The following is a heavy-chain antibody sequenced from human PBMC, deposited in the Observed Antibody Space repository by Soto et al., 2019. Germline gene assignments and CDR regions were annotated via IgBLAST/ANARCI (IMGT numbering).Heavy chain of an antibody. V-gene: IGHV3-30*18. J-gene: IGHJ4*02. Sequence: GGSLRLSCAASGFTFNYYDIQWVRQAPGKGLEWVAVISHDGSNKYYADSVKGRFTISRDNSKNTLYLQMNSLRAEDTAVFYCAKDTGRDGYNSPDYWGQGTLVTVSS. D-gene: IGHD5-12*01. CDR2: ISHDGSNK. CDR3: AKDTGRDGYNSPDY. CDR1: GFTFNYYD.